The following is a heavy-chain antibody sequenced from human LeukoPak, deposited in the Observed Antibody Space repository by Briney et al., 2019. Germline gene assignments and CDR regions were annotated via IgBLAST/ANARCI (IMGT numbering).Heavy chain of an antibody. CDR3: ARAGWIITSGIDY. CDR2: IYHIGST. V-gene: IGHV4-38-2*01. D-gene: IGHD1-20*01. CDR1: GYSISRGYY. Sequence: SETLSLTCGVSGYSISRGYYWAWIRQPPEKGLEWIGTIYHIGSTYYNPSLESRVTISVDTSKNEFSLNLNSVTAADTAVYYCARAGWIITSGIDYWGQGALVSVSS. J-gene: IGHJ4*02.